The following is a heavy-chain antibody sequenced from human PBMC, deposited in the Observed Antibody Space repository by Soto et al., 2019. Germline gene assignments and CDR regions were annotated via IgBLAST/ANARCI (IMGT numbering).Heavy chain of an antibody. CDR2: IYYSGST. CDR3: ARDVSLYCSSTSCYPYGMDV. J-gene: IGHJ6*02. D-gene: IGHD2-2*01. V-gene: IGHV4-30-4*01. CDR1: GGSISSGDYY. Sequence: QVQLQESGPGLVKPSQTLSLTCTVSGGSISSGDYYWSWIRQPPGKGLEWIGYIYYSGSTYYNPSLKSRVTISVDTSKNQFSLKLSSVTAADTAVYYCARDVSLYCSSTSCYPYGMDVWGQGTTVTVSS.